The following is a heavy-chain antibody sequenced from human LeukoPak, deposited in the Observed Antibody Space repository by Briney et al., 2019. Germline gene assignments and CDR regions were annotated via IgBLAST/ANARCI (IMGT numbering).Heavy chain of an antibody. Sequence: GGSLRLSCAASGFTFSDYAMSWARQAPGKGLAWVSSVSAGGGSTYYADSVKGRFTISRDNSKNTLFLQMDSLRDDDAAVYYCAKRGAVGADDYWGQGTLVTVSS. CDR2: VSAGGGST. D-gene: IGHD1-26*01. CDR3: AKRGAVGADDY. J-gene: IGHJ4*02. CDR1: GFTFSDYA. V-gene: IGHV3-23*01.